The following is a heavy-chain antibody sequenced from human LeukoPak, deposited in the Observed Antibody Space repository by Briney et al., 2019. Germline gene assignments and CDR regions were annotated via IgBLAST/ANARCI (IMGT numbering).Heavy chain of an antibody. V-gene: IGHV3-53*01. D-gene: IGHD3-22*01. CDR3: ARDLDYYDSSYYYYGMDV. CDR2: IYSGGNT. CDR1: GFTVSSNY. Sequence: GGSLRLSCAASGFTVSSNYMSWVRQAPGKGLEWVSVIYSGGNTYYADSVKGRFTISRDNSKNTLYLQMNSLRAEDTAVYYCARDLDYYDSSYYYYGMDVWGQGTTVTVSS. J-gene: IGHJ6*02.